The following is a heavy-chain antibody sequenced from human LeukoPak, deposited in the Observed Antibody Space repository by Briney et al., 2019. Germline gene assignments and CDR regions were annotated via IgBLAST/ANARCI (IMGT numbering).Heavy chain of an antibody. Sequence: PSDTLSLTCAVSGYSISSRNWWGWIRQPPGKGLEGIGNIYYSGSTDYNPSLKSRVTMSVDTSKNQFSLKVSSVTAVDTAVYYCARGGRYYGLDIWGQGTMVTVSS. J-gene: IGHJ3*02. V-gene: IGHV4-28*03. CDR2: IYYSGST. D-gene: IGHD3-10*01. CDR1: GYSISSRNW. CDR3: ARGGRYYGLDI.